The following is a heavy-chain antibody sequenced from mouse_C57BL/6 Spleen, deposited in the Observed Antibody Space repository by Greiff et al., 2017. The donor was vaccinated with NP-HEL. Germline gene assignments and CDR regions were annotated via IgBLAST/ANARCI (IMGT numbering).Heavy chain of an antibody. CDR2: IYPGSGST. Sequence: QVQLQQPGAELVKPGASVKMSCKASGYTFTSYWITWVKQRPGQGLEWIGDIYPGSGSTNYNEKFKSKATLTVDTSSSTAYMQLSSLTSEDSAVYYCARDNYSSSSDYFDYWGQGTTLTVSS. CDR3: ARDNYSSSSDYFDY. V-gene: IGHV1-55*01. J-gene: IGHJ2*01. CDR1: GYTFTSYW. D-gene: IGHD1-3*01.